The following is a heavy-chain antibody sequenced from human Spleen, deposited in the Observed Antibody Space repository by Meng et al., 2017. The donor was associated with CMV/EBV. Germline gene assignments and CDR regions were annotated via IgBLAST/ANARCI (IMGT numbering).Heavy chain of an antibody. D-gene: IGHD3-3*02. V-gene: IGHV3-23*01. J-gene: IGHJ5*02. CDR2: ISGSGGST. Sequence: GESLKISCAASGFTFSSYAMSWVRQAPGKGLEWVSAISGSGGSTYYADSVKGRFTISRDNSKNTLYLQMNSLRAEDTGIYYCTISPFDPWGQGTRVTVSS. CDR1: GFTFSSYA. CDR3: TISPFDP.